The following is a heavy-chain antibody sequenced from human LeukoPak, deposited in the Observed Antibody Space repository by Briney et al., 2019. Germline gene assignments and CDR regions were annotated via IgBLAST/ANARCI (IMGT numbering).Heavy chain of an antibody. CDR1: GGSISSSSYY. CDR2: IYYSGST. J-gene: IGHJ4*02. D-gene: IGHD3-10*01. CDR3: ARSYYYGSGSWLDY. V-gene: IGHV4-39*07. Sequence: YPSETLSLTCTVSGGSISSSSYYWGWIRQPPGKGLEWIGSIYYSGSTYYNPSLKSRVTISVDKSKNQFSLKLSSVTAADTAVYYCARSYYYGSGSWLDYWGQGTLVTVSS.